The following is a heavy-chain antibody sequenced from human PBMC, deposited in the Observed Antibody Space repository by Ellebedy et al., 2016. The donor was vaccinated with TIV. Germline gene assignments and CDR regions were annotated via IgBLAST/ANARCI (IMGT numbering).Heavy chain of an antibody. CDR3: ARDAAGNGGKLDY. J-gene: IGHJ4*02. CDR2: IFSAADWGET. CDR1: GFTVTTNY. D-gene: IGHD4-23*01. Sequence: GESLKISCAASGFTVTTNYMNWVRQAPGKGLEWVSVIFSAADWGETHYADSVKGRFTISRDSSKNTLYLQMNSLRAEDTAVYYCARDAAGNGGKLDYWGQGALVTVSS. V-gene: IGHV3-53*01.